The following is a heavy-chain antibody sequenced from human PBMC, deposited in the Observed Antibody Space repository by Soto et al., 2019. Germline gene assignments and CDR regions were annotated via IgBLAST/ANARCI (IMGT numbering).Heavy chain of an antibody. J-gene: IGHJ5*02. D-gene: IGHD6-19*01. CDR2: INAGNGNT. Sequence: ASVKVSCKVSGYTFTSYSIHWVRQAPGQRLEWMGWINAGNGNTKYSQKFQGRFTITRDTSASTAYMELRSLRSEDRAVYSCARALEQWLVRGWFDPWGQGTLVTVSS. CDR1: GYTFTSYS. CDR3: ARALEQWLVRGWFDP. V-gene: IGHV1-3*01.